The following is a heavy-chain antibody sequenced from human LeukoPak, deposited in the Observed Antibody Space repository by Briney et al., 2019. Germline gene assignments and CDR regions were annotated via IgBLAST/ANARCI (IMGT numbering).Heavy chain of an antibody. V-gene: IGHV4-34*01. Sequence: PSETLSLTCAVYGGSFSGYYWSWIRQPPGKGLEWIGEINHSGSTNYNPSLKSRVTISVDTSKNQFSLKLSSVTAADTAVYYCARGRSTSCYAYNYWGQGTLVTVSS. D-gene: IGHD2-2*01. CDR3: ARGRSTSCYAYNY. CDR1: GGSFSGYY. CDR2: INHSGST. J-gene: IGHJ4*02.